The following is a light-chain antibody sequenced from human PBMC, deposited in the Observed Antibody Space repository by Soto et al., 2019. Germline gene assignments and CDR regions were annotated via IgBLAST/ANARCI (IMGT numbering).Light chain of an antibody. V-gene: IGKV3-15*01. CDR1: QSVSSD. J-gene: IGKJ5*01. CDR3: QQYSSSPS. Sequence: EIVMTQSPATLSVSPVERATLYCRASQSVSSDLAWYHQKPGQAPRLLIYDTSSRASGIPARFSGSGSGTEFTLTIGSLQSEDFAVYYCQQYSSSPSCGQGTRLEIK. CDR2: DTS.